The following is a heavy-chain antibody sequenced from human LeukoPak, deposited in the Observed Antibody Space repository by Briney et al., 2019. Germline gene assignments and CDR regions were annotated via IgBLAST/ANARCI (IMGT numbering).Heavy chain of an antibody. CDR2: IYYSGST. Sequence: PSETLSLTCTVSGGSISSSSYYWGWIRQPPGKGLEWSGSIYYSGSTYYNPSLKSRVTISVDTSKNQFSLKLSSVTAADTAVYYCARAGDYYYDSSGYYQYFQHWGQGTLVTVSS. CDR1: GGSISSSSYY. CDR3: ARAGDYYYDSSGYYQYFQH. D-gene: IGHD3-22*01. J-gene: IGHJ1*01. V-gene: IGHV4-39*07.